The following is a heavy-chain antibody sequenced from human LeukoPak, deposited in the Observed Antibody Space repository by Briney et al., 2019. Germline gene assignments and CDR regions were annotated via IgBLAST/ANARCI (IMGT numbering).Heavy chain of an antibody. CDR1: GYSISSGYY. J-gene: IGHJ4*02. V-gene: IGHV4-38-2*02. D-gene: IGHD3-10*01. CDR3: ARDSMVRKIDY. CDR2: IYHSGST. Sequence: PSGTLSLTCAVSGYSISSGYYWGWIRQPPGKGLEWIGSIYHSGSTYYNPSLKSRVTISVDTSKNQFSLKLSSVTAADTAVYYCARDSMVRKIDYWGQGTLVTVSS.